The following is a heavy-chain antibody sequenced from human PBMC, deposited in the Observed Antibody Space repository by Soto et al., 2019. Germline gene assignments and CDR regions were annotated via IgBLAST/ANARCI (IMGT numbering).Heavy chain of an antibody. V-gene: IGHV6-1*01. D-gene: IGHD2-2*01. CDR2: TYYRSKWYN. Sequence: SQTLSLTCAISGDSVSSNSAAWNWIRQSPSRGLEWLGRTYYRSKWYNDYAVSVKSRITINPDTSKNQFSLQLNSVTPEDTAVYYCAREGYCSSTSCYAVGDYYYYYMDVWGKGTTVTVSS. CDR3: AREGYCSSTSCYAVGDYYYYYMDV. CDR1: GDSVSSNSAA. J-gene: IGHJ6*03.